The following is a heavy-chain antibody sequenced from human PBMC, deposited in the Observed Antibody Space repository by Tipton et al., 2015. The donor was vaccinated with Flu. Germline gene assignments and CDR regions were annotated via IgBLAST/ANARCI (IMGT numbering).Heavy chain of an antibody. CDR1: GFTFSTYA. CDR3: ARVSGGGYYFDY. V-gene: IGHV3-23*01. CDR2: ISDGGRTS. D-gene: IGHD2-15*01. J-gene: IGHJ4*02. Sequence: SLRLSCAASGFTFSTYAMGWVRQAPGKGLEWVSVISDGGRTSYYAVSVKGRFTISRDNSKNALYLQMHSLRAEDTAVYYCARVSGGGYYFDYWGQGTLVTVSS.